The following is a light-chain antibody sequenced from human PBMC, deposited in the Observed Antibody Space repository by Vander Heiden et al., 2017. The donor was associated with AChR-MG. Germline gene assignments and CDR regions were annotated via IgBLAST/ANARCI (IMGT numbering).Light chain of an antibody. J-gene: IGLJ3*02. CDR2: SNS. CDR3: ATWDDSLNGWV. Sequence: QSVLTQPPSASQTPGQRVTISCSGGTSNIGSNTVNWCQQVPGTAPKLLIHSNSRRPSGVPDRFSGSKSGTSASLAISGLQSEDEADYHCATWDDSLNGWVFGGGTKLTVL. V-gene: IGLV1-44*01. CDR1: TSNIGSNT.